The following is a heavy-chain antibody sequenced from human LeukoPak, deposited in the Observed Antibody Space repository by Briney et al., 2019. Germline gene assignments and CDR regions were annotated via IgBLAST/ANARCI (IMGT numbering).Heavy chain of an antibody. CDR3: ARVSGLRYCSTIRCSNFDY. J-gene: IGHJ4*02. Sequence: SETLSLTCTVSGGSISSGSYYWSWIRQPAGKGLEWIGHIYTSGTTSYNPSLKSRVTISVDTSKNQFSLKLNSVTAADTAVYYCARVSGLRYCSTIRCSNFDYCGQGTLVTVSS. CDR1: GGSISSGSYY. CDR2: IYTSGTT. D-gene: IGHD2-2*01. V-gene: IGHV4-61*09.